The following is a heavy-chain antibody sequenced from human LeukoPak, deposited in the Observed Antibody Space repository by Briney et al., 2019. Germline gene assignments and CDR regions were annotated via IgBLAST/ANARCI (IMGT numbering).Heavy chain of an antibody. CDR1: GGSTSSSSYY. D-gene: IGHD6-19*01. J-gene: IGHJ5*02. Sequence: PSETLSLTCTVSGGSTSSSSYYWGWIRQPPGKGLEWIGSIYYSGSTYYNPSLKSRVSISVDTSKNQFSLRLRSVTAADTAVYYCARGGLDSSGWAQTKYNWFDPWGQGTLVTVSS. V-gene: IGHV4-39*07. CDR3: ARGGLDSSGWAQTKYNWFDP. CDR2: IYYSGST.